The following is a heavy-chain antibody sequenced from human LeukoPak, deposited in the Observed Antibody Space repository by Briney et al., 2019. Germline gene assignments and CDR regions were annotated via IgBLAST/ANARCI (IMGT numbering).Heavy chain of an antibody. CDR1: GYTFTGYY. J-gene: IGHJ4*02. Sequence: GASVKVSCKASGYTFTGYYIHWVRQAPGQGLEWMGRINPNSGGTNYAQKFQGRVTMTRDTSISTAYMELSRLRSDDTAVYYCARDRLSSSGPFDYWGRGTLVTVSS. CDR3: ARDRLSSSGPFDY. CDR2: INPNSGGT. V-gene: IGHV1-2*06. D-gene: IGHD6-13*01.